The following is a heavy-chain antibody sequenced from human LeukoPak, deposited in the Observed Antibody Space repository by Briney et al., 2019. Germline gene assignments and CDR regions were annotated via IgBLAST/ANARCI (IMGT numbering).Heavy chain of an antibody. Sequence: PSETLSPTCTVSGGSISSSSYYWGWIRQPPGKGLEWIGSIYYSGSTYYNPSLKSRVTISVDTSKNQFSLKLSSVTAADTAVYYCARDSTTHSGSQPVGAFDIWGQGTMVTVSS. V-gene: IGHV4-39*07. CDR1: GGSISSSSYY. J-gene: IGHJ3*02. CDR2: IYYSGST. D-gene: IGHD1-26*01. CDR3: ARDSTTHSGSQPVGAFDI.